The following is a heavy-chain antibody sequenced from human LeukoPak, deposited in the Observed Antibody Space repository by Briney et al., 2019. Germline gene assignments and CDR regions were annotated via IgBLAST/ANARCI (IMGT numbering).Heavy chain of an antibody. J-gene: IGHJ6*02. D-gene: IGHD6-19*01. CDR1: GFTFSSYD. Sequence: GGSLRLSCAASGFTFSSYDMHWVRQATGKGLEWVSAIGTAGDTYYPGSVKGRFTISRENAKNSLYLQMNSLRAGDTAVYYCAGDLDGYSSGWWHYYYGMDVWGQGTTVTVSS. CDR2: IGTAGDT. CDR3: AGDLDGYSSGWWHYYYGMDV. V-gene: IGHV3-13*01.